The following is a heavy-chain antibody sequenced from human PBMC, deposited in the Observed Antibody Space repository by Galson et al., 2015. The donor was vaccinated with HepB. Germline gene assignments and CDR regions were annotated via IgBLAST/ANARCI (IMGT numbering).Heavy chain of an antibody. J-gene: IGHJ5*02. CDR3: AKDPPDRFDP. CDR2: ISGSAVRT. CDR1: GFTFSSYA. V-gene: IGHV3-23*01. Sequence: SLRLSCAASGFTFSSYAMSWVRQAPGKGLEWVSAISGSAVRTYYADSVKGRFTISRDNSKNTLYLQMNSLRAEDTAIYYCAKDPPDRFDPWGQGILVTVSS.